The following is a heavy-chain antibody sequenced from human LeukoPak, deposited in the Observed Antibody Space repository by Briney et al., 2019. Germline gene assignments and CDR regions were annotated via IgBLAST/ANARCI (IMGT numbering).Heavy chain of an antibody. D-gene: IGHD6-13*01. V-gene: IGHV4-39*07. CDR3: ARDLQKPPYSSSWFDY. J-gene: IGHJ4*02. Sequence: SETLSLTCTVSGGSISSSSYYWGWIRQPPGKGLEWIGSIYYSGSTYYNPSLKSRVTISVDTSKNQFSLKLSSVTAADTAVYYCARDLQKPPYSSSWFDYWGQGTLVTVSS. CDR1: GGSISSSSYY. CDR2: IYYSGST.